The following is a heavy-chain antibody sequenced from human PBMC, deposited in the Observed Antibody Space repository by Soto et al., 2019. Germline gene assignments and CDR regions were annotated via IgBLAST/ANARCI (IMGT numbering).Heavy chain of an antibody. CDR3: ARDCTGGSSFCIS. J-gene: IGHJ5*02. V-gene: IGHV1-18*01. CDR1: GDTFISYG. CDR2: ISAYRGNT. Sequence: GASGKVPWKAAGDTFISYGISCVRQTPGQGLEWLGWISAYRGNTKYAQKFQGRVTMTTDTSTNTAYMELRSLTSDDTAVYYCARDCTGGSSFCISWGQGTLVNVSS. D-gene: IGHD2-15*01.